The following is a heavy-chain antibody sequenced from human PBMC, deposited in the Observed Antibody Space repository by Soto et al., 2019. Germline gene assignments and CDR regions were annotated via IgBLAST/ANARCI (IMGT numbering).Heavy chain of an antibody. CDR3: ARRARPDFYYMDV. CDR2: ISSNGVGT. V-gene: IGHV3-64*01. Sequence: ESGGGLAQPGGSLRLSRAASGFTLSGYAMDWVRQAPGKGLEYVSGISSNGVGTYYANSVQGRFTISRDNSKNTVYLQMGSLRPEDMAVYYCARRARPDFYYMDVWGKGTTVTVSS. CDR1: GFTLSGYA. J-gene: IGHJ6*03. D-gene: IGHD6-6*01.